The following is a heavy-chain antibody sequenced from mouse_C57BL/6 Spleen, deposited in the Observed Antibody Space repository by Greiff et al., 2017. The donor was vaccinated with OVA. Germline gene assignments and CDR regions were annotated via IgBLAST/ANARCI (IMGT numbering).Heavy chain of an antibody. D-gene: IGHD3-2*02. V-gene: IGHV3-6*01. J-gene: IGHJ3*01. CDR1: GYSITSGYY. CDR2: ISYDGSN. CDR3: AREGAWAAQATRSY. Sequence: ESGPGLVKPSQSLSLTCSVTGYSITSGYYWNWIRQFPGNKLEWMGYISYDGSNNYNPSLKNRISITRDTSKNQFFLKLNSVTTEDTATYYCAREGAWAAQATRSYGGQGTRVTVSA.